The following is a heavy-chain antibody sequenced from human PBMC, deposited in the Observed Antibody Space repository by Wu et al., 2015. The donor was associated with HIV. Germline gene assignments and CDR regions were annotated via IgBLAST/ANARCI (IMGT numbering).Heavy chain of an antibody. CDR3: VRVGGDGNNPLEALDI. CDR2: IYYSGST. J-gene: IGHJ3*02. Sequence: QVQLQESGPGLVKPSETLSLTCTVSDGPISSHYWSWIRQPPGKGLEWIGYIYYSGSTKYNPSLKSRISMSLDTSRTQFFLKLNSVTAADTAVYYCVRVGGDGNNPLEALDIWGQGTKVTVSS. D-gene: IGHD1/OR15-1a*01. V-gene: IGHV4-59*11. CDR1: DGPISSHY.